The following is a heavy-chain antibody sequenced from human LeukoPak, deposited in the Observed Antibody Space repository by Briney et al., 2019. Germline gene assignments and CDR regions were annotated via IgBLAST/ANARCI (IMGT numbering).Heavy chain of an antibody. V-gene: IGHV4-31*03. J-gene: IGHJ4*02. CDR2: IYYSGST. CDR3: ARELLTGNFDY. CDR1: GVSISSGGYY. Sequence: SETLSLTCTVSGVSISSGGYYWSWIRQHPGKGLEWIGYIYYSGSTYYNPSLKSRVTISVDTSKNQFSLKLSSVTAADTAVYYCARELLTGNFDYWGQGTLVTVSS. D-gene: IGHD7-27*01.